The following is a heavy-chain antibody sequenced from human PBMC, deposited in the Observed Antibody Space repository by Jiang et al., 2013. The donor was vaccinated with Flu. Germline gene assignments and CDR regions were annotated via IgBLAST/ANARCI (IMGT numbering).Heavy chain of an antibody. CDR3: AADGDDYVWGSYRYTST. D-gene: IGHD3-16*02. Sequence: SGAEVKKPGTSVKVSCKASGFTFTSSAVQWVRQARGQRLEWIGWIVVGSGNTNYAQKFQERVTITRDMSTSTAYMELSSLRSEDTAVYYCAADGDDYVWGSYRYTSTWGQGTLVTVSS. CDR1: GFTFTSSA. J-gene: IGHJ5*02. CDR2: IVVGSGNT. V-gene: IGHV1-58*01.